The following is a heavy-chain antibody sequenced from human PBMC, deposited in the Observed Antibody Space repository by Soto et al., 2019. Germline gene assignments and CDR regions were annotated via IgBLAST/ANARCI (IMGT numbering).Heavy chain of an antibody. CDR2: IIPMFGKA. D-gene: IGHD2-21*02. Sequence: QVQLVQSGAEVREPGSSVKVSCEASGGTFRSYAINWVRQAPGQGLEWMGGIIPMFGKANYAEKFLGRDTITADEATRTAYMEVSSLKFEDTAVYSYVRSMVTNSFYCMEVWGLGTTVTVSS. CDR1: GGTFRSYA. V-gene: IGHV1-69*01. J-gene: IGHJ6*02. CDR3: VRSMVTNSFYCMEV.